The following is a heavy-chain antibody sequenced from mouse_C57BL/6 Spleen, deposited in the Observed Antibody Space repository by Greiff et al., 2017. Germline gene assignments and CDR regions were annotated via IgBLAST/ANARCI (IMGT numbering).Heavy chain of an antibody. D-gene: IGHD1-1*01. Sequence: VKLQQSGPGLVAPSQSLSITCTVSGFSLTSYAISWVRQPPGKGLEWLGVIWTGGGTNYNSALKSRLSISKDNSKSQVFLKMNSLQTDDTARYYCARPSYGSSYNWYFDVWGTGTTVTVSS. CDR3: ARPSYGSSYNWYFDV. CDR1: GFSLTSYA. V-gene: IGHV2-9-1*01. J-gene: IGHJ1*03. CDR2: IWTGGGT.